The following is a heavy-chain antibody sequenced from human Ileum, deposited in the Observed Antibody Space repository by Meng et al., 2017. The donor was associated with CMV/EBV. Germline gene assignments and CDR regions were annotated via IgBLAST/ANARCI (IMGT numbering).Heavy chain of an antibody. V-gene: IGHV1-18*01. J-gene: IGHJ4*02. CDR2: ISIYNGNT. CDR1: GYTFSSHG. Sequence: QVQLVQSGAEXXXXXAXVRXSCETSGYTFSSHGINWVRQAPGQGLEWVAWISIYNGNTDYAEKVRGRVTLTTDTSRNTVYMDLRSLRSDDTAVYYCARDSSDDYFDFWGQGTLVTVSS. CDR3: ARDSSDDYFDF. D-gene: IGHD2-21*02.